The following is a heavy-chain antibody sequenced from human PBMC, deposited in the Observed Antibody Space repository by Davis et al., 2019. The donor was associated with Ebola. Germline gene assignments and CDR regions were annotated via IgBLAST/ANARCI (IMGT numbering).Heavy chain of an antibody. D-gene: IGHD6-13*01. Sequence: SVKVSCKASRCTFSDYVFSWVRQAPGQGLEWMGGTIPIFGAPTYAQKFQGRVTITADKSTSTAYMELSSLRFEDTAVYYCANGPLAAARYWGQGTLVTVSS. CDR1: RCTFSDYV. CDR2: TIPIFGAP. V-gene: IGHV1-69*06. CDR3: ANGPLAAARY. J-gene: IGHJ4*02.